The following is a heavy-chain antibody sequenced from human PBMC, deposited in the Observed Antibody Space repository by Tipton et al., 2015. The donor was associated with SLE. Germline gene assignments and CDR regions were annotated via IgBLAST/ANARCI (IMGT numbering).Heavy chain of an antibody. CDR1: GGSFSGYY. V-gene: IGHV4-34*01. CDR3: ARSIAAASGAFDI. Sequence: TLSLTCAVYGGSFSGYYWSWIRQPPGKGLEWIGEINHSGSTNYNPSLKSRVTISVDTSKNQFSLKLSSVTAADTAVYYCARSIAAASGAFDIWGQGTMVTVSS. J-gene: IGHJ3*02. CDR2: INHSGST. D-gene: IGHD6-13*01.